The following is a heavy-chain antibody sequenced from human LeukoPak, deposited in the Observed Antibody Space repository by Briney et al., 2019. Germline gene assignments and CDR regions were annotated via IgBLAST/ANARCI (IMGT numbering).Heavy chain of an antibody. CDR1: GFTFSSYE. Sequence: PGGSLRLSCAASGFTFSSYEMNWVRQAPGKGLEWVSVIYSGGSTYYADSVKGRFTISRDNSKNTLYLQMNSLRAEDTAVYYCARGRYYDYVWGSYRTAPYYMDVWGKGTTVTISS. CDR2: IYSGGST. V-gene: IGHV3-66*01. CDR3: ARGRYYDYVWGSYRTAPYYMDV. D-gene: IGHD3-16*02. J-gene: IGHJ6*03.